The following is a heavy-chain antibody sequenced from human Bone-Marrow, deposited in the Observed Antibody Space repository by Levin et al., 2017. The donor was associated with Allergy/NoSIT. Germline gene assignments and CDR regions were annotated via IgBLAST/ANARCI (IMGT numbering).Heavy chain of an antibody. J-gene: IGHJ4*02. CDR1: GFPFPTSA. D-gene: IGHD6-19*01. V-gene: IGHV3-23*01. CDR2: ISGDADMT. Sequence: QAGGSLRLSCTASGFPFPTSAMTWVRQAPGQGLGWVSSISGDADMTSYADSVKGRFTASRDNSKNMLFLQMDNLRVEDTAVFYCAKGSSGWFQETDSWGQGTLVTVSS. CDR3: AKGSSGWFQETDS.